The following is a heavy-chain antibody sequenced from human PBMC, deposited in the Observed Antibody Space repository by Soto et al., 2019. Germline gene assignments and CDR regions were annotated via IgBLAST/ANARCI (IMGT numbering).Heavy chain of an antibody. Sequence: QVQLQQWGAGLLKPSETLSLTCSVDGGSFSTYFWTWVRQPPGKGLEWIGETNQSGSSSYNPSLDSRVTIAVDTSKKQFSLKLSSVTAADTAVYYCARERRVVGGYSSSWYDYFDSWGQGTLVTVSS. J-gene: IGHJ4*02. D-gene: IGHD6-13*01. CDR3: ARERRVVGGYSSSWYDYFDS. CDR2: TNQSGSS. V-gene: IGHV4-34*02. CDR1: GGSFSTYF.